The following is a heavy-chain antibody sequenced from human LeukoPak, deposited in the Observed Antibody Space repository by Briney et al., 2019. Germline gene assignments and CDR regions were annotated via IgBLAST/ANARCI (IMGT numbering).Heavy chain of an antibody. CDR1: GYTVTSYG. Sequence: ASVKVSCKASGYTVTSYGISWVRQAPGQGLEWMGWISAYNGNTNYAQKLQGRVTMTTDTSTSTAYMELRSLRSDDTAVYYCARVVGSGYYPFGPFDYWGQGTLVTVSS. D-gene: IGHD3-22*01. CDR3: ARVVGSGYYPFGPFDY. V-gene: IGHV1-18*01. J-gene: IGHJ4*02. CDR2: ISAYNGNT.